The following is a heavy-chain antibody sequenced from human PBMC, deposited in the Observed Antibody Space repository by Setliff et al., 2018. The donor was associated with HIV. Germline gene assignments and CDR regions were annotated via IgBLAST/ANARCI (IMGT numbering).Heavy chain of an antibody. CDR3: ARDHMSVGAWVGATSRGLFQH. CDR2: INPSGDTT. CDR1: GGTFNTYT. Sequence: ASVKVSCKASGGTFNTYTINWVRQAPGKGLEWMGLINPSGDTTSYAEKFQGRVTMTRDTSTSTVYMELSSLRSEDTAVYYCARDHMSVGAWVGATSRGLFQHWGQGTLVTVSS. D-gene: IGHD1-26*01. V-gene: IGHV1-46*02. J-gene: IGHJ1*01.